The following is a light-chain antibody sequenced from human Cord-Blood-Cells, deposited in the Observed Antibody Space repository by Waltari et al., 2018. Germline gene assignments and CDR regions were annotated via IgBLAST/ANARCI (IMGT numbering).Light chain of an antibody. CDR1: SSDVGGYNY. V-gene: IGLV2-14*01. CDR2: DVS. CDR3: SSYTSSSTWV. J-gene: IGLJ3*02. Sequence: QSALTQPASVSGSPGQSTTISCTGNSSDVGGYNYVPWYQQPPGKAPKLMIYDVSNRPSGVSNRFSGSKSGNTASLTISGLQAEDEADYYCSSYTSSSTWVFGGGTKLTVL.